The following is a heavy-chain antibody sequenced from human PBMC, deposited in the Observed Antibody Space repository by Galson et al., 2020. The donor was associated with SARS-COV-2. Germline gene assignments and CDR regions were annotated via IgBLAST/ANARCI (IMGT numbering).Heavy chain of an antibody. CDR3: ARSTTHGNYYYVDV. D-gene: IGHD1-1*01. Sequence: VSGPTLVKPTQTLTLTCTFSGFSLSTSGMCVSWIRQPPGKALEWLARIDWDDDKYYSTSLKTRLTISKDTSKNQVVLVMTDVDPVDTATYYCARSTTHGNYYYVDVWGKGTTVTVSS. V-gene: IGHV2-70*11. CDR1: GFSLSTSGMC. J-gene: IGHJ6*03. CDR2: IDWDDDK.